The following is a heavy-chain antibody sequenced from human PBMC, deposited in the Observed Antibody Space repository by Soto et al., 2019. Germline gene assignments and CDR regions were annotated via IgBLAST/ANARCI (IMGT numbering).Heavy chain of an antibody. CDR1: GYTVTSYY. CDR2: INPSGGST. J-gene: IGHJ3*02. CDR3: ARDRAPDCGGDCNDAFDI. V-gene: IGHV1-46*01. D-gene: IGHD2-21*02. Sequence: QVQLVQSGAEVKKPGASVKVSCKASGYTVTSYYMHCVRQAPGQRLEWMGIINPSGGSTSYAQKFQGRVTMTRDTSTSTVYMELSSLRSEETAVYYCARDRAPDCGGDCNDAFDIWGQGTMVTVSS.